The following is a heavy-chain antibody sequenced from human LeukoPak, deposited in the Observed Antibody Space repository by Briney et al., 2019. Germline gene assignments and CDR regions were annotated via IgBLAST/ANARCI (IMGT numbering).Heavy chain of an antibody. CDR3: AREPMLAGFASGLGFNY. J-gene: IGHJ4*02. Sequence: PSDTLSLTCTVSGASISSWYWSWIRQPPGKGLEWIGNIHGSGNTNYNPSLKSRLPMSLDTSRNQLSLNLTSVTAADTATYYCAREPMLAGFASGLGFNYWGQGILVIVSS. V-gene: IGHV4-59*01. CDR1: GASISSWY. CDR2: IHGSGNT. D-gene: IGHD6-19*01.